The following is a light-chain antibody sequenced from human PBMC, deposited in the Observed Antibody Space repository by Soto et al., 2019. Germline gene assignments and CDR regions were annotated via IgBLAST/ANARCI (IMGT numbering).Light chain of an antibody. CDR2: DVS. J-gene: IGKJ4*02. CDR3: YPYCRTART. CDR1: QGGTTN. Sequence: VSAGRVAPGCRRAGQGGTTNFAWYQQKSGQSPRLLIYDVSIRATGVPARFIVSGSGTAYAISLRSLQSEDSALPFCYPYCRTARTFGRGTQLEI. V-gene: IGKV3-15*01.